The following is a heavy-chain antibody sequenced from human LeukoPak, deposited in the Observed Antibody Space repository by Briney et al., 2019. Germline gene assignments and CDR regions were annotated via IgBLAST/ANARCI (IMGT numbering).Heavy chain of an antibody. D-gene: IGHD6-6*01. CDR3: ASSIAARLGLDY. J-gene: IGHJ4*02. CDR1: GGSISSYY. V-gene: IGHV4-59*01. Sequence: PSETLSLTCTVSGGSISSYYWSWIRQPQGKGLEWIGYIYYSGSTYYNPSLKSRVTISVDTSKNQFSLRLSSVTAADTAVYCCASSIAARLGLDYWGQGTLVTVSS. CDR2: IYYSGST.